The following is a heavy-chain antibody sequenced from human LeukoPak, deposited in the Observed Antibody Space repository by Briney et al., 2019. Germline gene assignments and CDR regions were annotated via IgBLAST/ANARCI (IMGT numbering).Heavy chain of an antibody. CDR2: IKSKTDGGTT. D-gene: IGHD5-12*01. J-gene: IGHJ4*02. CDR1: GFTVSSNY. Sequence: PGGSLRLSCAASGFTVSSNYMSWVRQAPGKGLEWVGRIKSKTDGGTTDYAAPVKGRFIISRDDSKNTLYLQMNSLKTEDTAVYYCTTGRGYSGYDLPFDYWGQGTLVTVSS. V-gene: IGHV3-15*01. CDR3: TTGRGYSGYDLPFDY.